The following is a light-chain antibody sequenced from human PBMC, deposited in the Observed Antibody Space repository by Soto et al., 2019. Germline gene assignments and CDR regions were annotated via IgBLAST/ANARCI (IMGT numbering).Light chain of an antibody. CDR1: QTVTNN. V-gene: IGKV3-15*01. Sequence: EIGMTQSPATLSVSPGEGVTLSCGASQTVTNNLAWYQQRPGQTPRLLIYDASTRATGIPARFSGSGSGTEFTLTISSLLSEDVAVYYCQQYNNWLQVTFGQGTRLEIK. J-gene: IGKJ5*01. CDR2: DAS. CDR3: QQYNNWLQVT.